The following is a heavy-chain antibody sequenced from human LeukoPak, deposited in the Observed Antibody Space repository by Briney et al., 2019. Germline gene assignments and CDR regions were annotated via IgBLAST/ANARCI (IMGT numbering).Heavy chain of an antibody. Sequence: GGSLRLSCAASGFTFSRYGMSWVRQAPGKGLEWVSAIRGSGSKTYYADSVKGRFTISRDNSKSTLYLQMNCLRAEDTAVYYCGKDGGRYQFDYWGQGTLVTVSS. V-gene: IGHV3-23*01. J-gene: IGHJ4*02. CDR2: IRGSGSKT. CDR3: GKDGGRYQFDY. D-gene: IGHD1-26*01. CDR1: GFTFSRYG.